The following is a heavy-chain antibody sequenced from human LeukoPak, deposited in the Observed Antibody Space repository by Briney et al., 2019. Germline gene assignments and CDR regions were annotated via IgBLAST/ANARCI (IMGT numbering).Heavy chain of an antibody. Sequence: ASVKVSCKASGYTFTNCGISWVRQAPGQGLEWMGWISGYNGHTNYAQKLQGRVTMTTDTSTSTAYMELRSLRSDDTAVYYCARDQDSSGYYWDWFDPWGQGTLVTVSS. CDR1: GYTFTNCG. CDR2: ISGYNGHT. V-gene: IGHV1-18*01. J-gene: IGHJ5*02. D-gene: IGHD3-22*01. CDR3: ARDQDSSGYYWDWFDP.